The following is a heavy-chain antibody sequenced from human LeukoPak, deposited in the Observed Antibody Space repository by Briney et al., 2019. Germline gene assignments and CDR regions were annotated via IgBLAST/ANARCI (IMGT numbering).Heavy chain of an antibody. V-gene: IGHV4-30-4*01. D-gene: IGHD3-22*01. CDR3: ARLEEVPYDSNHFDY. J-gene: IGHJ4*02. Sequence: SQTLSLTCTVSGGSISSGDYYWSWIRQPPGKGLEWIGYIYYSGSTYYNPSLKSRVTISVDTSKNQFSLKLSSVTAADTAVYYCARLEEVPYDSNHFDYWGQGTLVTVSS. CDR1: GGSISSGDYY. CDR2: IYYSGST.